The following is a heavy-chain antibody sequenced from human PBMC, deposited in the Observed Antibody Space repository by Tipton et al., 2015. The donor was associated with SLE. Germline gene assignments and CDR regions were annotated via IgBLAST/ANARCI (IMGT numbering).Heavy chain of an antibody. V-gene: IGHV1-18*01. CDR1: GYTFTTHG. Sequence: QSGAEVKKPGASVKVSCKTSGYTFTTHGVSWVRQAPGQGLEWMGWISGYNGNTNYAQKFQGRVTMTTDRSTSTAYMELRSLRSDDTAVYYCARDYNWNDDRFIDFWGQGTLVTVSS. CDR2: ISGYNGNT. D-gene: IGHD1-20*01. J-gene: IGHJ4*02. CDR3: ARDYNWNDDRFIDF.